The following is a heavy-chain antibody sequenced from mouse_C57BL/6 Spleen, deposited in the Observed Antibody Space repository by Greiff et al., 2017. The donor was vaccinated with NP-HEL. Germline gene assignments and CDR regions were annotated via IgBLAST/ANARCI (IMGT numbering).Heavy chain of an antibody. V-gene: IGHV1-22*01. Sequence: VQLKESGPELVKPGASVKMSCKASGYTFTDYNMHWVKQSHGKSLEWIGYINPNNGGNSYNQKFKGKATLTVNKSSSTAYMELRSLTSEDSAVYYCARGPYYYGSSYYYFDYWGQGTTLTVSS. CDR3: ARGPYYYGSSYYYFDY. CDR1: GYTFTDYN. D-gene: IGHD1-1*01. CDR2: INPNNGGN. J-gene: IGHJ2*01.